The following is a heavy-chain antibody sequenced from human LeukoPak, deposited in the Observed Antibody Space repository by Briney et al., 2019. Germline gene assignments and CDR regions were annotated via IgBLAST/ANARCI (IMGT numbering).Heavy chain of an antibody. Sequence: ASVNVSCTASGYTFTGYYMHWVRQAPGQGLEWMGRINPNSGGTNYAQKFQGRVTMTRDTSISTAYMELSRLRSDDTAVYYCARGRGLYCSSTSCYSPGDYWGQGTLVTVSS. V-gene: IGHV1-2*06. J-gene: IGHJ4*02. CDR3: ARGRGLYCSSTSCYSPGDY. CDR2: INPNSGGT. D-gene: IGHD2-2*01. CDR1: GYTFTGYY.